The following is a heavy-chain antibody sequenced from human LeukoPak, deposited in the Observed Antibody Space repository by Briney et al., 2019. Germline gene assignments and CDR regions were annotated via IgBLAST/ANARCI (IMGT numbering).Heavy chain of an antibody. D-gene: IGHD5-18*01. V-gene: IGHV3-48*01. CDR1: GFTFSTYS. CDR3: ARDRSRGLLDAFDI. Sequence: QPGGSLRLSCAASGFTFSTYSMNWVRQAPGKGLEWISHINREIGTIYYADSVKGRFTISRNNGKNSLYLQMNSLRAEDTAVYYCARDRSRGLLDAFDIWGQGTMVTISS. J-gene: IGHJ3*02. CDR2: INREIGTI.